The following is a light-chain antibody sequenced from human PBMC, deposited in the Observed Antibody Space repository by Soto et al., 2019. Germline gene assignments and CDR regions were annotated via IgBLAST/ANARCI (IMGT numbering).Light chain of an antibody. CDR3: QQSNSFPLT. V-gene: IGKV1-13*02. J-gene: IGKJ4*01. CDR2: DAS. Sequence: AIQLTQSPSSLSASVGDRVTITCRASQGVSSALAWYQQKPGTPPKLLIYDASSLESGVPSRFSGSGSGTDFTLTIRSLQPADFATFYCQQSNSFPLTFGGGTKVDIK. CDR1: QGVSSA.